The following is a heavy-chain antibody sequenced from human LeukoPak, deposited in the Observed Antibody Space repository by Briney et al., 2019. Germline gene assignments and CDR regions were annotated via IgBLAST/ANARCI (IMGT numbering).Heavy chain of an antibody. CDR3: AKEVPGSYYYLDY. D-gene: IGHD1-26*01. CDR2: IRYDGSNK. Sequence: GGSLRLSCAASGFTLSSYGMHWVRQAPGKGLEWVAFIRYDGSNKYYADCVKGRFTISRDNSKNTLYLQMNSLRAGDRAVYYCAKEVPGSYYYLDYWGKGTLVTVSS. V-gene: IGHV3-30*02. J-gene: IGHJ4*02. CDR1: GFTLSSYG.